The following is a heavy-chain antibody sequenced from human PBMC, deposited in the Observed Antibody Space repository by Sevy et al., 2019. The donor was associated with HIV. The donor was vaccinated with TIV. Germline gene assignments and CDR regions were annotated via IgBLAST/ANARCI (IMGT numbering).Heavy chain of an antibody. J-gene: IGHJ4*02. CDR3: ASPLHYYDSPSAY. CDR2: ISSGSSYV. V-gene: IGHV3-21*01. D-gene: IGHD3-22*01. CDR1: GFTFSYYN. Sequence: GESLKISCAASGFTFSYYNMNWVRQAPGKGLEWVSSISSGSSYVYHADSVKGRFTISRDNAKNSLYLQTNSLRTEDTAVYYCASPLHYYDSPSAYWGQGTQVTVSS.